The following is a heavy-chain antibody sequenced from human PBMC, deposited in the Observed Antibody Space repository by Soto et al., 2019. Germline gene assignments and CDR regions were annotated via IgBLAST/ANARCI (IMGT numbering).Heavy chain of an antibody. D-gene: IGHD2-15*01. V-gene: IGHV3-30-3*01. CDR2: ISYDGSNK. CDR1: GFTFSSYV. Sequence: QVQLVESGGGVVQPGRSLRLSCAASGFTFSSYVMHWVRQAPGKGLEWVAVISYDGSNKYFADSLKGRFTISRDNSRNTLYLQMNSLRAEDTAVYYCARVRTPYYYYVMDVWGLGTTVTVSS. CDR3: ARVRTPYYYYVMDV. J-gene: IGHJ6*02.